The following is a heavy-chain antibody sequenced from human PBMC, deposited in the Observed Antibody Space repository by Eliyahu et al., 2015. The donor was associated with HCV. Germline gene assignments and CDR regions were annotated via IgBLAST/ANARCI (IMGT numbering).Heavy chain of an antibody. CDR1: EGTLTSYA. Sequence: EVKKPGSSVKVSCKASEGTLTSYAISWVRQAPGQGLEWMGAINPIFGTSNYAQKFQGRVTITADEFTRAVYMELSSLRSEDTAMYYCARGHNDARDWGQGTLVTVSS. J-gene: IGHJ4*02. CDR3: ARGHNDARD. D-gene: IGHD1-1*01. V-gene: IGHV1-69*01. CDR2: INPIFGTS.